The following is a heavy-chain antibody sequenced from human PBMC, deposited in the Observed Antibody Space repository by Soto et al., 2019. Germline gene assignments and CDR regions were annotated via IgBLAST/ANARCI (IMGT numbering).Heavy chain of an antibody. CDR2: LISSGESP. CDR3: AKDLHGSGWSFDQ. J-gene: IGHJ4*02. V-gene: IGHV3-23*01. CDR1: GFTFSTQA. Sequence: EVQLLESEGGLVQPGGSLRLSCSASGFTFSTQAMAWVPQAPGKGLEWVSALISSGESPDYADSVKGRFTIYRDNSKHTLSLQMNSLRAEDTAVYYCAKDLHGSGWSFDQWGQGTVVTVSS. D-gene: IGHD6-19*01.